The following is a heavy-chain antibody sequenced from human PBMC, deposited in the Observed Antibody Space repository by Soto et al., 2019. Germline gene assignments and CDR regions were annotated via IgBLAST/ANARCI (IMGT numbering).Heavy chain of an antibody. J-gene: IGHJ4*02. D-gene: IGHD6-19*01. Sequence: EVQLLESGGGLVQPGGSLRLSCAASGFTFSSYAMSWVRQAPGKGLEWVSAISGSGGSTYYADSVKGRFTISRDNSKNTLYLQMNSLRAEDTAVYYCAKGSPLRIALAGTMFGYWGQGTLVTVSS. CDR1: GFTFSSYA. CDR3: AKGSPLRIALAGTMFGY. V-gene: IGHV3-23*01. CDR2: ISGSGGST.